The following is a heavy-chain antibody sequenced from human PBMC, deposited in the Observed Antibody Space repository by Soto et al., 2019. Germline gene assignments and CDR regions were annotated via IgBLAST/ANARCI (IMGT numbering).Heavy chain of an antibody. D-gene: IGHD6-13*01. J-gene: IGHJ5*02. CDR3: ASTWDSSSWYGWFDP. V-gene: IGHV4-39*01. Sequence: SETLSLTCTVSGGSISSSSYYWGWIRQPPGKGLEWIGSIYYSGSTYYNPSLKSRVTISVDTSKNQFSLKLSSVTAADTAVYYCASTWDSSSWYGWFDPWGQGTLVTVSS. CDR2: IYYSGST. CDR1: GGSISSSSYY.